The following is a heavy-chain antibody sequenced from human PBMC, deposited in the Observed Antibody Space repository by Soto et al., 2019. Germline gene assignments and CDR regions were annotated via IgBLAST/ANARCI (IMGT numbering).Heavy chain of an antibody. V-gene: IGHV3-23*01. CDR2: FSGTGGYT. D-gene: IGHD4-17*01. CDR1: GFTLSSYA. CDR3: ARGQRALITYGPVDP. Sequence: PGGSLRLSCAASGFTLSSYAMSWVRQAPGKGLEWVSTFSGTGGYTYYADSVKGRFTISRDDSKNTLFLHMNSLRAADTAVYYCARGQRALITYGPVDPWGQGTLVTVSS. J-gene: IGHJ5*02.